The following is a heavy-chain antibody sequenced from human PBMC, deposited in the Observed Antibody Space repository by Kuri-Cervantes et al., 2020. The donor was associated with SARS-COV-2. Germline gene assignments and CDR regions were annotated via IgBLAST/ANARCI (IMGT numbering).Heavy chain of an antibody. CDR3: AKGGLLWFGEYPDY. CDR1: GFTFISYW. V-gene: IGHV3-23*01. J-gene: IGHJ4*02. CDR2: ISGSGGST. D-gene: IGHD3-10*01. Sequence: ASGFTFISYWMLWFRQAPGKGLEWVLAISGSGGSTYYADSVMGRFTISTDNSTNTLYLQMNSLRAEDTAVYYCAKGGLLWFGEYPDYWGQGTLVTVSS.